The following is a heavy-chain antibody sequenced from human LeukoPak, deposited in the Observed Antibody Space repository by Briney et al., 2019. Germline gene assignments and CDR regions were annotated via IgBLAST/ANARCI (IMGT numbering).Heavy chain of an antibody. CDR1: GFTFSSYD. Sequence: PGGSLRLSCAASGFTFSSYDMSWVRQAPGKGLEWVSYVSGSGDTIYYSDSVKGRFTISRDNAETSLCLQMYSLRAEDTAVYCGARAKPPTSYYNPNDYCVSASDTWGQGTMVSASS. V-gene: IGHV3-48*03. J-gene: IGHJ3*02. CDR2: VSGSGDTI. D-gene: IGHD3-22*01. CDR3: ARAKPPTSYYNPNDYCVSASDT.